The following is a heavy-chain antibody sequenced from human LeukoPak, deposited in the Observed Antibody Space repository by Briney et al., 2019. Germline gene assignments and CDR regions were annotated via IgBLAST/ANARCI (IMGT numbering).Heavy chain of an antibody. CDR3: ARDSPSATYLHYALDV. V-gene: IGHV3-23*01. Sequence: PGGSLRLSCAASGFTFSSYAMSWVRQAPGKGLEWVSAISGSGGSTYYAGSVKGRFTISRDNSKNTLYLQMNSLRAEDTAVFYCARDSPSATYLHYALDVWGQGTTVIVSS. CDR2: ISGSGGST. D-gene: IGHD2-2*01. CDR1: GFTFSSYA. J-gene: IGHJ6*02.